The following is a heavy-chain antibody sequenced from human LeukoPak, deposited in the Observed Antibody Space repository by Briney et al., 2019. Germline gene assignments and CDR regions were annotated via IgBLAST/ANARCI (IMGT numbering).Heavy chain of an antibody. D-gene: IGHD2-21*02. V-gene: IGHV3-30*18. CDR1: GFTFSSYG. J-gene: IGHJ3*02. CDR3: AKGDIVVVTGAFDI. Sequence: GGSLRLSCAASGFTFSSYGMHWVRQAPGKGLEWVAVISYDGSNKYYADSVKGRFTISRDNSKNTLYLQMNGLRAEDTAVYYCAKGDIVVVTGAFDIWGQGTMVTVSS. CDR2: ISYDGSNK.